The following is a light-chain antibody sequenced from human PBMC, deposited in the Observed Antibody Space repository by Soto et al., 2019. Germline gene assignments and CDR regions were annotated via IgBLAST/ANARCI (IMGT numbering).Light chain of an antibody. V-gene: IGKV1-9*01. Sequence: DIQLTQSPSFLSASVGDRVTITCRASQDISSYLAWYQKKPGKAPKLLIYAASTLQSGVPSRFSGSGSGTEFTLTIISLQPEDFATYYCQHRRTFGQGTKLEIK. J-gene: IGKJ2*01. CDR1: QDISSY. CDR2: AAS. CDR3: QHRRT.